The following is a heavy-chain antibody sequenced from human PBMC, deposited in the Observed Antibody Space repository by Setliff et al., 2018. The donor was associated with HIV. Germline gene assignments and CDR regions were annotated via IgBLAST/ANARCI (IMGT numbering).Heavy chain of an antibody. J-gene: IGHJ3*02. Sequence: SETLSLTCTVSGGSISSYYWSWIRQPAGKGLEWIGRIYTSGSTNYNPSLKSRVTTSVDTSKNQFSLKLSSVTAADTAVYYCARSFTYNFWSGLAGDAFDIWGQGTMVTVSS. CDR1: GGSISSYY. V-gene: IGHV4-4*07. D-gene: IGHD3-3*01. CDR2: IYTSGST. CDR3: ARSFTYNFWSGLAGDAFDI.